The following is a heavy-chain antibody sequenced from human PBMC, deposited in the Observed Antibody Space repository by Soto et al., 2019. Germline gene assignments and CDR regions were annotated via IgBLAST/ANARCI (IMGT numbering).Heavy chain of an antibody. CDR3: ARDKKRITIFGVVISDAFDI. CDR2: ISAYNGNT. Sequence: EASVKVSCKASGYTFTSYGISWVRQAPGQGLEWMGWISAYNGNTNYAQKLQGRVTMTTDTSTSTAYMELRSLRSDDTAVYYCARDKKRITIFGVVISDAFDIWGQGTMVTVSS. D-gene: IGHD3-3*01. V-gene: IGHV1-18*01. CDR1: GYTFTSYG. J-gene: IGHJ3*02.